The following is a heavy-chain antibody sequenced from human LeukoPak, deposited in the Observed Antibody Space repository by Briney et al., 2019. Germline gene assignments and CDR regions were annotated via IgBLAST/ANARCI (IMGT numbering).Heavy chain of an antibody. CDR3: ASGGSSWFPEFDY. D-gene: IGHD6-13*01. CDR1: GYTFTGYD. J-gene: IGHJ4*02. Sequence: ASVKVSCKASGYTFTGYDMHWVRQAPGQGLEWMGWINPNTGGTNYAQKFQGWVTMTRDTSISTAYMELSRLKSDDTAVYFCASGGSSWFPEFDYWGQGTLVTVSS. CDR2: INPNTGGT. V-gene: IGHV1-2*04.